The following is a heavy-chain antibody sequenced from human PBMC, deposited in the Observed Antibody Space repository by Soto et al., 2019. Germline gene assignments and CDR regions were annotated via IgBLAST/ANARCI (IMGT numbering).Heavy chain of an antibody. J-gene: IGHJ4*02. V-gene: IGHV3-23*01. Sequence: GESLKISCAASGFTFSSYAMSWVRQAPGKGLEWVSAISGSGGSTYYADSVKGRFTISRDNSKNTLYLQMNSLRAEDTAVYYCAKSGENGSGSYYFDYWGQGTLVTVSS. CDR3: AKSGENGSGSYYFDY. D-gene: IGHD3-10*01. CDR1: GFTFSSYA. CDR2: ISGSGGST.